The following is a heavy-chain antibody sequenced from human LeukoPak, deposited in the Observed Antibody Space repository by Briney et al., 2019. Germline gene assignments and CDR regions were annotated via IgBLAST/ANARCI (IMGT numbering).Heavy chain of an antibody. D-gene: IGHD2-8*01. Sequence: PGGFLRLSCAASGFTFSSYWMSWVRQAPGKGLEWVANIKQDGSEKYYVDSVKGRFTISRDNAKNSLYLQMNSLRAEDTAVYYCARAPLYCTNGVCWGGGYYFDYWGQGTLVTVSS. J-gene: IGHJ4*02. CDR3: ARAPLYCTNGVCWGGGYYFDY. CDR2: IKQDGSEK. CDR1: GFTFSSYW. V-gene: IGHV3-7*01.